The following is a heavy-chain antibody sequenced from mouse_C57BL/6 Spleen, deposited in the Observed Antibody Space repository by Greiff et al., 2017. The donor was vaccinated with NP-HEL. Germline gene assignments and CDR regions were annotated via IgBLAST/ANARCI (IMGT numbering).Heavy chain of an antibody. D-gene: IGHD2-10*02. Sequence: VQLQQSGAELVRPGASVKLSCTASGFNFNDYYMHWVKQSPEQGLEWIGCIDPDNGDTEYAAKFKGKATLTADNSSNTAYLQLSSLTSEDTAVYYCTTDRMSAGLAPGFDVWGTGTTVTVSS. CDR1: GFNFNDYY. V-gene: IGHV14-4*01. CDR2: IDPDNGDT. CDR3: TTDRMSAGLAPGFDV. J-gene: IGHJ1*03.